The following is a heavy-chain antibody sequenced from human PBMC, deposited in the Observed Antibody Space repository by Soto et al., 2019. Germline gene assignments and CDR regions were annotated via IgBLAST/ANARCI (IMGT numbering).Heavy chain of an antibody. Sequence: SETLSLTCTVSGGSISSSSYYWGWIRQPPGKGLEWIGSMYYSGDTYYNPSLKGRVTMFVDTSKNQYSLKLSSVTAADTAVYYCGGESCSDGSCYSNPRRLNWFDPWGQGILVTVSS. V-gene: IGHV4-39*02. CDR1: GGSISSSSYY. D-gene: IGHD2-15*01. J-gene: IGHJ5*02. CDR3: GGESCSDGSCYSNPRRLNWFDP. CDR2: MYYSGDT.